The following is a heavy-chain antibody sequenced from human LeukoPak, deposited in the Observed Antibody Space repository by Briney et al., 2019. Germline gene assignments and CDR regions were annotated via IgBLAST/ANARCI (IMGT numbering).Heavy chain of an antibody. Sequence: ASVKVSCKASGYTFTSYGISWVRQAPGQGLEWMGWISGYNGNTNYAQKVQGRVTMTTDTSTSTAYMELRSLRSDDTAVYYCARDLGSKYPRTSEYNWFDPWGQGTLVTVSS. CDR2: ISGYNGNT. J-gene: IGHJ5*02. V-gene: IGHV1-18*01. CDR3: ARDLGSKYPRTSEYNWFDP. CDR1: GYTFTSYG. D-gene: IGHD3-10*01.